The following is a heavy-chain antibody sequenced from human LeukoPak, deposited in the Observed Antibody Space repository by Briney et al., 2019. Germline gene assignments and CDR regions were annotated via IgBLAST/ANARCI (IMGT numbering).Heavy chain of an antibody. D-gene: IGHD6-6*01. CDR1: GGSISTYF. V-gene: IGHV4-38-2*02. J-gene: IGHJ3*02. CDR2: IYHNGNT. CDR3: AREYSSSSRAFDI. Sequence: SETLSLTCTVSGGSISTYFWNWIRQPPGKGLEWIGSIYHNGNTYYNPSLKSRVTISVDASKNQFSLKLSSVTAADTAVSYCAREYSSSSRAFDIWGQGTMVTVSS.